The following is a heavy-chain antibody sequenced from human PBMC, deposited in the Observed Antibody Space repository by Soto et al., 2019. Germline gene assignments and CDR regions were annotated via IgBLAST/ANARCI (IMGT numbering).Heavy chain of an antibody. V-gene: IGHV2-5*02. Sequence: SGPTLVNPTQTLTLTCSFSGFSLTTSGVGVGWVRQSPEKALEWLALIFWDDDKRYSPPLRSRLTIAKDTSKNQVVLTLTNVEPVDTATYYCARILTATGGHFDSWGRGALVTVSS. J-gene: IGHJ5*01. CDR1: GFSLTTSGVG. CDR3: ARILTATGGHFDS. D-gene: IGHD2-8*02. CDR2: IFWDDDK.